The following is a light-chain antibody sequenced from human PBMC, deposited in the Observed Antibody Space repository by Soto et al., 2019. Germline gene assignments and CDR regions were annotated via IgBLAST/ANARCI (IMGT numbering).Light chain of an antibody. J-gene: IGKJ4*01. V-gene: IGKV3-20*01. Sequence: EIVLTQSPGTLSLSPGERATLSCRASQSVSSSYLAWYQQKPGQAPRLLIYGASSRATGIPDRFSGSGSGTDFTLTISRLEPEDFAVYFCQQSGSSPLTFGGGTKVDNK. CDR2: GAS. CDR1: QSVSSSY. CDR3: QQSGSSPLT.